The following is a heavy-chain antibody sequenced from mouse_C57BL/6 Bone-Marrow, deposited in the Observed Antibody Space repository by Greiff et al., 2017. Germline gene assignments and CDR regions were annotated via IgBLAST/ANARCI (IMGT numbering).Heavy chain of an antibody. J-gene: IGHJ4*01. Sequence: DVQLVESGGDLVKPGGSLKLSCAASGFTFSSYGMSWVRQTPDKRLEWVATISSGGSYTYYPDSVKGRFTISRDNAKNTLYLQMSSLKSEDTAMYYCARHGHYYYGSSPDYAMDYWGQGTSVTVSS. CDR3: ARHGHYYYGSSPDYAMDY. CDR2: ISSGGSYT. CDR1: GFTFSSYG. V-gene: IGHV5-6*01. D-gene: IGHD1-1*01.